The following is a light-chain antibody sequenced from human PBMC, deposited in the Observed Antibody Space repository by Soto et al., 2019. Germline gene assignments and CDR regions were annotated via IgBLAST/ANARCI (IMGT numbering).Light chain of an antibody. J-gene: IGKJ1*01. CDR1: QSVSRH. Sequence: EIVLTQSPATLSLSPGERATLSCRASQSVSRHLAWYQQKPGQAPRLLIYDASNRATGIPARFSGSGSGTDFTLTISGLQPDDFATYYCQQYYTYRTFGQGTKVEI. CDR3: QQYYTYRT. V-gene: IGKV3-11*01. CDR2: DAS.